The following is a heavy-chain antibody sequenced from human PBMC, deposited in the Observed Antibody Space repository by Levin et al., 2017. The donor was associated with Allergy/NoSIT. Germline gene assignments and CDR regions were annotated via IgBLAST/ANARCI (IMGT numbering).Heavy chain of an antibody. D-gene: IGHD6-13*01. CDR2: ISAYNGNT. V-gene: IGHV1-18*01. J-gene: IGHJ5*02. CDR3: ARAPPYSSSWSTAFDP. Sequence: ASVKVSCKASGYTFTSYGISWVRQAPGQGLEWMGWISAYNGNTNYAQKLQGRVTMTTDTSTSTAYMELRSLRSDDTAVYYCARAPPYSSSWSTAFDPWGQGTLVTVSS. CDR1: GYTFTSYG.